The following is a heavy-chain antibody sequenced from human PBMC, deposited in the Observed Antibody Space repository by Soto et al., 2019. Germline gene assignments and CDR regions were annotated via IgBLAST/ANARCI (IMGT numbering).Heavy chain of an antibody. CDR1: GFIFSDSP. V-gene: IGHV3-73*01. Sequence: PGGSLRLSCVVSGFIFSDSPMHWVRQASGKGLEWVGRIRSKVNSYGTAYAASVKGRFTVSRDDSKNTAYLQMDGLKIEDTAMYYCARQWDYYDSSGRLDDWGQG. CDR3: ARQWDYYDSSGRLDD. J-gene: IGHJ4*02. CDR2: IRSKVNSYGT. D-gene: IGHD3-22*01.